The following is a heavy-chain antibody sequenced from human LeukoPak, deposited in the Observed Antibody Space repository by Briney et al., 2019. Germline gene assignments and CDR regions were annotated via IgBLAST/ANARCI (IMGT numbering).Heavy chain of an antibody. CDR2: IRYDGSNK. D-gene: IGHD3-22*01. J-gene: IGHJ4*02. Sequence: GGSLRLSCAASGFTFSSYGMHWVRQAPGKGLEWVAFIRYDGSNKYYADSVKGRFTISRDNSKNTLYLQMNSLRAEDTAVYYCAKDPSYDSSGYYSYWGQGTLVTVSS. CDR1: GFTFSSYG. V-gene: IGHV3-30*02. CDR3: AKDPSYDSSGYYSY.